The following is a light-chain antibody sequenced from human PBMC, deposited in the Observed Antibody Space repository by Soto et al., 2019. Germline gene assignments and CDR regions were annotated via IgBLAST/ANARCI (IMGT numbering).Light chain of an antibody. Sequence: QSALTQPASVSGSPGQSITISCTRTSSDVGGYNYVSWFQQHPSKATKLKISEVSNRPSGVSNRFAGSKSGYTASLTISELQAEDEADYYCTSFTGSMTWVFGGGTKLTVL. CDR2: EVS. CDR3: TSFTGSMTWV. J-gene: IGLJ3*02. V-gene: IGLV2-14*03. CDR1: SSDVGGYNY.